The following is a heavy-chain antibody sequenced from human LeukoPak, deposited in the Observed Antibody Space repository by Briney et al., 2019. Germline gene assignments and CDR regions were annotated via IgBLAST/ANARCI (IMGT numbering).Heavy chain of an antibody. Sequence: PGGSPRLSCAASGFTFSSYGMHWVREAPGKGLEWVAFIRYDGSNKYYADSVKGRFTISRDNSKNTLYLQMNSLRAEDTAVYYCARDPSMEMATINYYYFDYWGQGTLVTVSS. D-gene: IGHD5-24*01. CDR1: GFTFSSYG. CDR3: ARDPSMEMATINYYYFDY. CDR2: IRYDGSNK. V-gene: IGHV3-30*02. J-gene: IGHJ4*02.